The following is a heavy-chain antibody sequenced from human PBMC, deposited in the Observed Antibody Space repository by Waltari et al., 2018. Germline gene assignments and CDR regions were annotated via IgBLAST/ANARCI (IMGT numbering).Heavy chain of an antibody. J-gene: IGHJ4*02. CDR2: IIPNLVIA. CDR1: GGTFSSYA. V-gene: IGHV1-69*04. Sequence: QVQLVQSGAEVKKPGSSVKVSCKASGGTFSSYAISWVRQAPGQGLEWMGGIIPNLVIANYAQKYQGRVTITADESTSTAYMGLSSLRSEDTAVYYCARETFGVVRGGGGYFDYWGQGTLVTVSS. CDR3: ARETFGVVRGGGGYFDY. D-gene: IGHD3-3*01.